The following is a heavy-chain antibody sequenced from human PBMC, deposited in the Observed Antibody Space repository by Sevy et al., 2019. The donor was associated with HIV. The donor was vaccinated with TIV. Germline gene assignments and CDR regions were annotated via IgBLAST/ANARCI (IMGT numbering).Heavy chain of an antibody. CDR2: INQDGTVI. J-gene: IGHJ4*02. CDR1: GFTSSGFW. CDR3: AGAIGVADGR. Sequence: GGSLRLSCAGSGFTSSGFWMHWVRQAPGKGLEWVANINQDGTVIFYVDSVKGRFSISRDNPKNSVYLQMNSLRVGDTAVYYCAGAIGVADGRWGRGTQVTVSS. V-gene: IGHV3-7*01. D-gene: IGHD6-19*01.